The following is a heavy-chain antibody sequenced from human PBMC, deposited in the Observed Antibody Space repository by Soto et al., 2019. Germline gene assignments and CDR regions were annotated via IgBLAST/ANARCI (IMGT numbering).Heavy chain of an antibody. D-gene: IGHD2-15*01. J-gene: IGHJ4*02. CDR1: GGSISGYH. CDR3: ATLPPRIVVVVPPIPS. Sequence: ETLSLTCTVSGGSISGYHWSWIRQPPGKGLEWIGYINNNGNTDYNPSLESRVTISVDTSRNQISLYLTSATAADTAVYYCATLPPRIVVVVPPIPSWGQGTLVPVSP. CDR2: INNNGNT. V-gene: IGHV4-59*12.